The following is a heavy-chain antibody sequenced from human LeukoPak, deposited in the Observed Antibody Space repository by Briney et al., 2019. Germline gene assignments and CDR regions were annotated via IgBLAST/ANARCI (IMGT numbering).Heavy chain of an antibody. Sequence: SETLSLTCTVSGGSINFYYWSWIRQPAGKGLEWIGRIYSTGSTNYSPSLKSRVTMSVDKSKNQFSLNLSSVTAADTAVYYCARGIADPYSLDSWGQGTLVTVSS. D-gene: IGHD6-13*01. V-gene: IGHV4-4*07. CDR1: GGSINFYY. CDR3: ARGIADPYSLDS. CDR2: IYSTGST. J-gene: IGHJ4*02.